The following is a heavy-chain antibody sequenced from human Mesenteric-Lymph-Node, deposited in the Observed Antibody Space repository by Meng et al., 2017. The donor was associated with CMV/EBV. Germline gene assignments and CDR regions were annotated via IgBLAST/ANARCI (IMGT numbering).Heavy chain of an antibody. CDR1: GDSISNRTYY. CDR3: ARRGNYDSDYSEY. CDR2: VHHSGTT. Sequence: QLQLQESGPGLVKTSETLSLSFIVSGDSISNRTYYWTWFRQPPGKGLEWIGSVHHSGTTYYNPSLKGRLTISVDTSANLFSLRLTTVTAADTATYYCARRGNYDSDYSEYWGQGTLVTVSS. J-gene: IGHJ4*02. D-gene: IGHD3-22*01. V-gene: IGHV4-39*01.